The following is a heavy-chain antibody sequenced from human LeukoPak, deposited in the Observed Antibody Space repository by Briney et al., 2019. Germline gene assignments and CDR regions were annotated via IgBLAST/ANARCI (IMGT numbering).Heavy chain of an antibody. CDR1: GFTFSGYG. J-gene: IGHJ6*02. CDR3: AKESRDGYNYGYYYGMDV. D-gene: IGHD5-24*01. Sequence: PGRSLRLSCAASGFTFSGYGMHWVRQAPGKGLEWVAVISYDGSNKYYADSVKGRFTISRDNSKNTLYLQMNSLRAEDTAVYYCAKESRDGYNYGYYYGMDVWGQGTTVTVSS. V-gene: IGHV3-30*18. CDR2: ISYDGSNK.